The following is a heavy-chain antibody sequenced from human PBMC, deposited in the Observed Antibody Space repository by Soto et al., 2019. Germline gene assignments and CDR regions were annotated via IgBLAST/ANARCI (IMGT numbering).Heavy chain of an antibody. CDR3: AHVAVTTSFDY. CDR1: GFSLSTSGVG. Sequence: QITLKESGPTLVKPTQTLTLTCTFSGFSLSTSGVGVGWIRQPPGKALEWLALIYWDDDKRYSPSLKSRLTITKDTSKNQVVLKMTNMDPVDTATYSGAHVAVTTSFDYWGQGTLDTVSS. J-gene: IGHJ4*02. CDR2: IYWDDDK. V-gene: IGHV2-5*02. D-gene: IGHD4-17*01.